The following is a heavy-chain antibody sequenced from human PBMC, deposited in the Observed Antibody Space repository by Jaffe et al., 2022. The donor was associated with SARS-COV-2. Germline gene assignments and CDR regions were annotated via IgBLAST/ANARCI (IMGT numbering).Heavy chain of an antibody. CDR1: GFTFSSYA. J-gene: IGHJ4*02. Sequence: QVQLVESGGGVVQPGRSLRLSCAASGFTFSSYAMHWVRQAPGKGLEWVAVISYDGSNKYYADSVKGRFTISRDNSKNTLYLQMNSLRAEDTAVYYCAIMLAAAGGDYYFDYWGQGTLVTVSS. CDR3: AIMLAAAGGDYYFDY. D-gene: IGHD6-13*01. V-gene: IGHV3-30*04. CDR2: ISYDGSNK.